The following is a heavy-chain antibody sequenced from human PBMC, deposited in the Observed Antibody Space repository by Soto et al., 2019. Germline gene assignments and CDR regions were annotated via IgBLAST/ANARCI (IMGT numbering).Heavy chain of an antibody. CDR1: GYTFTSYY. J-gene: IGHJ4*02. CDR3: AVQGDSFLGFDY. Sequence: GSVKVSCKASGYTFTSYYMNWVRQAPGQGLEWMGIITPSGGSTSYAQKFQGRVTMTRDTSTSTVYMELSSLRSEDTAVYYCAVQGDSFLGFDYWGQGTLVTVSS. CDR2: ITPSGGST. V-gene: IGHV1-46*01. D-gene: IGHD2-15*01.